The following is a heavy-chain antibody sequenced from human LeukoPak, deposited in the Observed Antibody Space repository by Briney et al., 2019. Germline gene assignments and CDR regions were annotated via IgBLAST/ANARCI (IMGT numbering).Heavy chain of an antibody. V-gene: IGHV3-30-3*01. Sequence: PGGSLRLSCAASGFTFSSYAMHWVRQAPGKGLEWVAVISYDGSNKYYADSVKGRFTISRDNSKNTLYLQMNSLRAEDTAVYYCARSLHKEGQIDYWGQGTLVTVSS. CDR3: ARSLHKEGQIDY. CDR2: ISYDGSNK. CDR1: GFTFSSYA. J-gene: IGHJ4*02. D-gene: IGHD4-11*01.